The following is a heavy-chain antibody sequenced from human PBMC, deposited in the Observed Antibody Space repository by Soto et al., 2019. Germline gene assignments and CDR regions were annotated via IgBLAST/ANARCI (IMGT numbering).Heavy chain of an antibody. D-gene: IGHD6-13*01. Sequence: SVKVSCKASGGTFSSYRINWVRQAPGQGLEWVGGIVPIYPTADYAQEFQDRVTITADESARTTYMELRSLKSQDTAVYYCVRDSGAKLSSSWGQGTLVTVSS. J-gene: IGHJ4*02. CDR1: GGTFSSYR. CDR3: VRDSGAKLSSS. CDR2: IVPIYPTA. V-gene: IGHV1-69*13.